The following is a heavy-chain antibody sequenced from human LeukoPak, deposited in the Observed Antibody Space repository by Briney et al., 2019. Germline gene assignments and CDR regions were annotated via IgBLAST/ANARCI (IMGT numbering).Heavy chain of an antibody. J-gene: IGHJ4*02. CDR2: INPNSGGT. CDR1: GYTFTGYY. CDR3: ARGHKYSGSYFFDY. D-gene: IGHD1-26*01. Sequence: ASVKVSCKASGYTFTGYYMHWVRQAPGQGLEWMGWINPNSGGTNYAQKFQGRVTMTRNTSISTAYMELSSLRSEDTAVYYCARGHKYSGSYFFDYWGQGTLVTVSS. V-gene: IGHV1-2*02.